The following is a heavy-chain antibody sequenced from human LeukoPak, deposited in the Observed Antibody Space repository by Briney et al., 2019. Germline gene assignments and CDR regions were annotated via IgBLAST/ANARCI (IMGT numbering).Heavy chain of an antibody. Sequence: GGSLRLSCAASGFAFDNFAMHWVRRAPGKGLEWVSGISYNSGGRGYADSVKGRFTISRDNAKNSLYLQMNSLRSEGTALYYCAKDSIGKASGGMDVWGQGTTVTVSS. CDR1: GFAFDNFA. CDR3: AKDSIGKASGGMDV. J-gene: IGHJ6*02. D-gene: IGHD3-10*01. V-gene: IGHV3-9*01. CDR2: ISYNSGGR.